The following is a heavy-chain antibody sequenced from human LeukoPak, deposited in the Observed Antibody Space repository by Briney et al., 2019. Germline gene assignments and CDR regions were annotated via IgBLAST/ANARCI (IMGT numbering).Heavy chain of an antibody. V-gene: IGHV6-1*01. Sequence: SQTLSLTCAISGDSVSSNSAAWNWIRQSPSRGLVWLGRTYYRSKWYNDYALSVKSRITINPDTSKNQFSMQLSSVTPEDTAVYFCARVTTTTLSDWGQGTLVTVSS. J-gene: IGHJ4*02. D-gene: IGHD5-24*01. CDR3: ARVTTTTLSD. CDR1: GDSVSSNSAA. CDR2: TYYRSKWYN.